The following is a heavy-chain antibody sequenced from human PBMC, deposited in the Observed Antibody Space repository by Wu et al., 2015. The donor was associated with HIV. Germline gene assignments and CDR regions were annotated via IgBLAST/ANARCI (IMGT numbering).Heavy chain of an antibody. J-gene: IGHJ4*02. CDR3: ARDRFYGSGSYVY. CDR1: GGTFSSYA. V-gene: IGHV1-69*05. CDR2: IIPSFGTP. D-gene: IGHD3-10*01. Sequence: QVQLAQSGAEVKKPGSSVKVSYKASGGTFSSYAFTWVRQAPGHGLEWMGGIIPSFGTPNYAQNFRGRVTITTDESTATVYMELRSLRSEDTAIYYCARDRFYGSGSYVYWGQGNAGHRLL.